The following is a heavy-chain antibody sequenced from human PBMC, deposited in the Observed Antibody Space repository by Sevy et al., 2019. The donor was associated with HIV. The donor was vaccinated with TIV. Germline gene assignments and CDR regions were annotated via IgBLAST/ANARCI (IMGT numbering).Heavy chain of an antibody. V-gene: IGHV3-11*01. CDR1: RFTFSDYY. J-gene: IGHJ6*02. CDR2: ISSSGSTI. D-gene: IGHD2-21*01. CDR3: ARDRFTYCGGDCSYGMDV. Sequence: GGSLRLSCAASRFTFSDYYMSWIRQAPGKGLEWVSYISSSGSTIYYADSVKGRFTISRDNAKNSLYLQMNSLRAEDTAVYYCARDRFTYCGGDCSYGMDVWGQGTTVTVSS.